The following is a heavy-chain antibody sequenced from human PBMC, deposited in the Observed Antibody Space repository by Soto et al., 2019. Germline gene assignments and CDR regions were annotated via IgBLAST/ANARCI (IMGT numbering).Heavy chain of an antibody. Sequence: QVQLVQSGAEVKKPGCSVKVSCKASGGIFSSYAINWVRQAPGQGLEWMGGIIRIFGTPDYAQRFQGRVTITADESTSTAYMELSSLRSEDTAVYYCARQGSNEYYYYGMDVWGQGTTVTVSS. CDR3: ARQGSNEYYYYGMDV. D-gene: IGHD3-10*01. V-gene: IGHV1-69*12. CDR2: IIRIFGTP. J-gene: IGHJ6*02. CDR1: GGIFSSYA.